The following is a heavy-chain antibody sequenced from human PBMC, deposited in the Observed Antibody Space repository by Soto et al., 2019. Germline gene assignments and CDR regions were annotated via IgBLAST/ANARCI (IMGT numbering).Heavy chain of an antibody. V-gene: IGHV3-7*01. CDR1: GFSFSNSW. CDR2: INEDGSQT. D-gene: IGHD1-26*01. Sequence: EVRLVESGGGLVQRGGSLRLSCAASGFSFSNSWMDWVRQAPGKGLEWVANINEDGSQTYYVDSVKGRFTVSRDNAENSMYLQMNSLRVEDTAVYYCSRSLNYWGQGVLVTVSS. CDR3: SRSLNY. J-gene: IGHJ4*02.